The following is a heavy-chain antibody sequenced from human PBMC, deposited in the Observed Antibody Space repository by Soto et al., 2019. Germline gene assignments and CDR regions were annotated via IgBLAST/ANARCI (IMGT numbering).Heavy chain of an antibody. J-gene: IGHJ5*02. CDR2: ISHSGTS. Sequence: SETLSLTCTVSGYSISSGYYWSWIRQTPGKGLEWIGSISHSGTSFYNPSLRSRVTISMDKSNNHFSMKLNSLTATDTAVYYCARASGGHPGWVHWSDPWCQGNLLTVSS. CDR1: GYSISSGYY. D-gene: IGHD2-15*01. CDR3: ARASGGHPGWVHWSDP. V-gene: IGHV4-38-2*02.